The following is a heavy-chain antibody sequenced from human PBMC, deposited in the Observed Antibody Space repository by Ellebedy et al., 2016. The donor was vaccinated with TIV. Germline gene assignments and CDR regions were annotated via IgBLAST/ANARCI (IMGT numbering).Heavy chain of an antibody. D-gene: IGHD6-13*01. V-gene: IGHV1-8*01. CDR1: GYTFTSYD. CDR3: ALFLGIAAPNDAFDI. CDR2: MNPNSGNT. Sequence: AASVKVSCKASGYTFTSYDINWVRQATGQGLEWMGWMNPNSGNTGYAQKFQGRVTLTEDTSTDTAYMELSSLRSQDTAVYYCALFLGIAAPNDAFDIWGQGTMVTVSS. J-gene: IGHJ3*02.